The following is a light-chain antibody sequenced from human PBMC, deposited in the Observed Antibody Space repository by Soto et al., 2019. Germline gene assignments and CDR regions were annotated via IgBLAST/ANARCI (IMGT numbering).Light chain of an antibody. CDR2: EVS. J-gene: IGLJ1*01. CDR3: SSYTSRNTLV. V-gene: IGLV2-14*01. Sequence: QSALTQPASVSGSPGQSITISCSGTSTDVGGYNYVSWYQQHPGKAPKLMIYEVSNRPSGVSNRFSGSKSGNTASLTISALQAEDEGDYYCSSYTSRNTLVFGTGTKLTVL. CDR1: STDVGGYNY.